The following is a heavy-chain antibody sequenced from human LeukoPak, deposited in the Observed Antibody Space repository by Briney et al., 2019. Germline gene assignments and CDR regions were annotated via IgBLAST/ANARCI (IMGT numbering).Heavy chain of an antibody. CDR1: GGSFRGEYY. V-gene: IGHV4-39*07. Sequence: SETLSLTCTVSGGSFRGEYYWAWIRQPPGEGLEWIGSIYSGGRLYYNPSLKSRVSISIDTSNNDLSLKVTSVTAADTAGYYCARAPWAYGNYVHAFDIWGQGTMVTVSS. D-gene: IGHD4-11*01. CDR3: ARAPWAYGNYVHAFDI. J-gene: IGHJ3*02. CDR2: IYSGGRL.